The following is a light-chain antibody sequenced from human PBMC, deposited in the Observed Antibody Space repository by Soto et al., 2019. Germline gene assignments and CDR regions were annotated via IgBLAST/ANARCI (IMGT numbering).Light chain of an antibody. Sequence: QPVLTQPASVSGSPGQSITISCTGTSSDVGNDNFVSWYQHHPGKAPKLIIYDVSKRPSGVPDRFSGSKSGNTASLTISGLQAEDEADYYCCSYAGSYTYVFGTGTKLTVL. CDR3: CSYAGSYTYV. J-gene: IGLJ1*01. V-gene: IGLV2-11*01. CDR1: SSDVGNDNF. CDR2: DVS.